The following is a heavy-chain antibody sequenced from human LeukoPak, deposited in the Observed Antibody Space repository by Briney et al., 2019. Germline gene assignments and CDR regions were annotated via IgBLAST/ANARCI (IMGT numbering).Heavy chain of an antibody. D-gene: IGHD3-3*01. CDR3: AREGRGPRRITIFGVVTPASSYYYMDV. CDR2: IYYSGST. J-gene: IGHJ6*03. V-gene: IGHV4-61*01. CDR1: GGSISSSSYY. Sequence: SETLSLTCTVSGGSISSSSYYWGWIRQPPGKGLEWIGYIYYSGSTNYNPSLKSRVTISVDTSKNQFSLKLSSVTAADTAVYYCAREGRGPRRITIFGVVTPASSYYYMDVWGKGTTVTVSS.